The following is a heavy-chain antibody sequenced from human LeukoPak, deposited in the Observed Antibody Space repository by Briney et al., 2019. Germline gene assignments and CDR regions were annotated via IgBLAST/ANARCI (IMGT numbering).Heavy chain of an antibody. Sequence: PGGSLRLSCAASGFTFSSYAMSWVRQAPGKGLEWVSAISGSGGSTYYADSVKGRFTISRDNSKNTLYLQMSSLRAEDTAVYYCASLATYDSSGYFDPFDYWGQGTLVTVSS. CDR3: ASLATYDSSGYFDPFDY. V-gene: IGHV3-23*01. CDR2: ISGSGGST. D-gene: IGHD3-22*01. J-gene: IGHJ4*02. CDR1: GFTFSSYA.